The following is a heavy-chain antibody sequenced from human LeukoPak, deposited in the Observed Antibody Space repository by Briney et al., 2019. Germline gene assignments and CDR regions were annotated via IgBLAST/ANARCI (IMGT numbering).Heavy chain of an antibody. D-gene: IGHD1-1*01. CDR3: ARDIATVQHQD. CDR2: ISAYNGNR. V-gene: IGHV1-18*01. Sequence: SVSVSCQTSGYTFTSYGISSLRQAPGQGLEWMGWISAYNGNRNYVQKFRARVAMTTLTSTSTVYMDLRRVRSDDTAVYYCARDIATVQHQDWGQGTLVTVSS. CDR1: GYTFTSYG. J-gene: IGHJ4*02.